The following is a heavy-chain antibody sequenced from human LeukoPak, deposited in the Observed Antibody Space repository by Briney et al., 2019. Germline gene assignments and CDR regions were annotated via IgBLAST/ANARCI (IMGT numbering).Heavy chain of an antibody. J-gene: IGHJ6*03. Sequence: GGSLRLSCAASGFTFNRYAMSWGRQAPGKGLEWVSGISGIGGSRYHGDSVKGRFTISRDNSKNTLYLQVNNPRAEDSAVYYCAKTTGPATTVTSSGYMDVWGKGTTVTVSS. CDR1: GFTFNRYA. CDR3: AKTTGPATTVTSSGYMDV. V-gene: IGHV3-23*01. CDR2: ISGIGGSR. D-gene: IGHD4-11*01.